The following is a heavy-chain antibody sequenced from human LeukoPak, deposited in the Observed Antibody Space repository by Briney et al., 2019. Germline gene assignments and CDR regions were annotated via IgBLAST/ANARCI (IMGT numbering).Heavy chain of an antibody. CDR2: INSDGSST. CDR3: ARVCGDCYDAFDI. D-gene: IGHD2-21*02. CDR1: GFTFSSYW. Sequence: GGSLRLSCAASGFTFSSYWMHWVRQAPGKGLVWVSRINSDGSSTSYADSVKGRFTISRDNAKNTLYLQMNSLRAEDTAVYYCARVCGDCYDAFDIWGQGTMVTVSS. V-gene: IGHV3-74*01. J-gene: IGHJ3*02.